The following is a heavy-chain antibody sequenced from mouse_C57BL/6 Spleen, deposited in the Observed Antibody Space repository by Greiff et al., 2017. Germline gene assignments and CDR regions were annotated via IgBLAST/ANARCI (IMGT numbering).Heavy chain of an antibody. CDR3: ARERGGAMDY. CDR1: GYTFTSYW. Sequence: VQLQQPGAELVRPGSSVKLSCKASGYTFTSYWMHWVKQRPIQGLEWIGNIDPSDSETHYNQKFKDKATLTVDKSSSTAYMQLSSLTSEDSAVYYCARERGGAMDYWGQGTSVTVSS. J-gene: IGHJ4*01. V-gene: IGHV1-52*01. CDR2: IDPSDSET.